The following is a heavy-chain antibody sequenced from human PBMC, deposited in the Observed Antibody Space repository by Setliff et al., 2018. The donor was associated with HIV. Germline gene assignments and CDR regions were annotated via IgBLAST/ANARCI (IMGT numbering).Heavy chain of an antibody. V-gene: IGHV4-34*12. Sequence: ETLSLTCAVYGGSFSGYYWSWIRQPPGKGLEWIGEIIHSGSTNYNPSLKSRVTISVDTSKNQLSLKLRSVTAADTAVYYCARDPGGLYCRSTSCQGGCFDPWGQGTLVTVSS. CDR3: ARDPGGLYCRSTSCQGGCFDP. D-gene: IGHD2-2*01. J-gene: IGHJ5*02. CDR2: IIHSGST. CDR1: GGSFSGYY.